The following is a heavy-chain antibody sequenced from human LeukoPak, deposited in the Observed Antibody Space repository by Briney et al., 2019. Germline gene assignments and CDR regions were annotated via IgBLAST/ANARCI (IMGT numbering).Heavy chain of an antibody. J-gene: IGHJ4*02. V-gene: IGHV3-23*01. CDR3: ARDLSEKYCIDY. Sequence: QAGGSLRLSCAASGFTFSSYAMSWVRQAPGKGLEWVSAISGSGGSTYYADSVKGRFTISRDNSKNTLYLQMNSLRAEDTAVYYCARDLSEKYCIDYWGQGTLVTVSS. D-gene: IGHD2-8*02. CDR2: ISGSGGST. CDR1: GFTFSSYA.